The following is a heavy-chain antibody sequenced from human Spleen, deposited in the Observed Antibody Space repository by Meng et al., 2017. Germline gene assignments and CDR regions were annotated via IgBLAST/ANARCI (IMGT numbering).Heavy chain of an antibody. CDR1: GGSISSSSYY. Sequence: QLQESGPGLVTPSETLSLTCTVSGGSISSSSYYWGWIRQPPGKGLEWIGSIYYSGSTYYNPSLKSRVTISVDTSKNQFSLKLSSVTAADTAVYYCARVGDIVVVPAASNWFDPWGQGTLVTVSS. CDR2: IYYSGST. CDR3: ARVGDIVVVPAASNWFDP. J-gene: IGHJ5*02. D-gene: IGHD2-2*01. V-gene: IGHV4-39*07.